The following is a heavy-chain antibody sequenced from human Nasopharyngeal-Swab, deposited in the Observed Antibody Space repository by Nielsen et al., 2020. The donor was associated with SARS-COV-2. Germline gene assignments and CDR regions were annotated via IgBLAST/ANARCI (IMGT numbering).Heavy chain of an antibody. V-gene: IGHV3-23*01. CDR1: GFSFSSYA. CDR2: ISGSGGST. D-gene: IGHD6-13*01. Sequence: GGSLRLSCAASGFSFSSYAMSWVRHAPGKGLECVSAISGSGGSTYYADSVKGRFTISRDKSKNTLYLQMNSLRAEDTAVYYCAKDGGGGVQSIAAAGTHFDYWGQGTLVTVSS. CDR3: AKDGGGGVQSIAAAGTHFDY. J-gene: IGHJ4*02.